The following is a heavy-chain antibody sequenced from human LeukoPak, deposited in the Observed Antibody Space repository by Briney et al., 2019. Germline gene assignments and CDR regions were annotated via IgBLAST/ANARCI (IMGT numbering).Heavy chain of an antibody. CDR3: ARARVYDFWNGYYRSCFDP. CDR2: ISHSRST. D-gene: IGHD3-3*01. J-gene: IGHJ5*02. Sequence: SQTLSLTCTVYGGSIDSGGHFWSWIRQYPGKWLEWIGYISHSRSTYYNPSLKSRVTMLIDTSKKRFSLKLNSVTAADTAVYYCARARVYDFWNGYYRSCFDPWGQGTLVTVSS. V-gene: IGHV4-31*03. CDR1: GGSIDSGGHF.